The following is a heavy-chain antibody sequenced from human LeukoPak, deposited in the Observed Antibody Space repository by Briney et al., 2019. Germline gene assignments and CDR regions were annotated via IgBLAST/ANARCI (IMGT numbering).Heavy chain of an antibody. D-gene: IGHD3-16*01. CDR2: ISYDGSDK. Sequence: GGSLRLSCAASGFTVSSNYMSWVRQAPGKGLEWVALISYDGSDKYYADSVKGRLTITRDNSKNTLYLQMNSLRAADTAVYYCAKGYRNHLLILLDSWGQGTLVTVSS. CDR1: GFTVSSNY. V-gene: IGHV3-30*18. CDR3: AKGYRNHLLILLDS. J-gene: IGHJ5*01.